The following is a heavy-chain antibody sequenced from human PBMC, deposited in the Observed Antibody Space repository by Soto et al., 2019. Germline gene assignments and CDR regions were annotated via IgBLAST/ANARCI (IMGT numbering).Heavy chain of an antibody. CDR2: INHSGST. J-gene: IGHJ5*02. V-gene: IGHV4-34*01. D-gene: IGHD1-1*01. Sequence: PSETLSLTCAVYGGSFSGYYWSWIRQPPGKGLEWIGEINHSGSTNYNPSLKSRVTISVDTSKNQFSLKLSSVTAADTAVYYCARGPSLWNRPQVRFDPWGQGTLVTVSP. CDR1: GGSFSGYY. CDR3: ARGPSLWNRPQVRFDP.